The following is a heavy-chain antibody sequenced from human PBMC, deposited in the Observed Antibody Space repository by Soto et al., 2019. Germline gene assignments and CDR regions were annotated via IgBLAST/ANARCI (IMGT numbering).Heavy chain of an antibody. Sequence: PGGSLRLSCAASGFTFSSYAMHWVRQAPGKGLEWVAVISYDGSNKYYADSVKGRFTISRDDSKNTLYLQMNSPRAEDTAVYYCARAWIQLWPDDAFDIWGQGTMVTVSS. V-gene: IGHV3-30-3*01. CDR1: GFTFSSYA. J-gene: IGHJ3*02. CDR2: ISYDGSNK. CDR3: ARAWIQLWPDDAFDI. D-gene: IGHD5-18*01.